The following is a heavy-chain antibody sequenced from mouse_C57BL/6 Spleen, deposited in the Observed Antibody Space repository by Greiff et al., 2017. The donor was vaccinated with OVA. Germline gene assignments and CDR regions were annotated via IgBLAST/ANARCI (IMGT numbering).Heavy chain of an antibody. Sequence: FNIKDYYMHWVKQRTAPGLAWIGRIDPEDGETKYAPKFQGKATLTADPSSNTAYLQLSSLTSEDAAVYYCALANGYFDVWGTGTTVTVSS. V-gene: IGHV14-2*01. CDR2: IDPEDGET. CDR1: FNIKDYY. CDR3: ALANGYFDV. D-gene: IGHD1-1*01. J-gene: IGHJ1*03.